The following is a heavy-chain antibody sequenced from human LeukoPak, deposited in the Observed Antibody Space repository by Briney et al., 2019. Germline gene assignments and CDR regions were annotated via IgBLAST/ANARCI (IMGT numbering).Heavy chain of an antibody. CDR2: INHSGST. CDR3: ARGKTVAGTIGGVNY. Sequence: SETLSLTCAVYGGSFSGYYWSWIRQPPGKGLEWIGEINHSGSTNYNPSLKSRVTISVDTSKNQFSLKLSSVTAADTAVYYCARGKTVAGTIGGVNYWGQGTLVTVSS. J-gene: IGHJ4*02. D-gene: IGHD6-19*01. CDR1: GGSFSGYY. V-gene: IGHV4-34*01.